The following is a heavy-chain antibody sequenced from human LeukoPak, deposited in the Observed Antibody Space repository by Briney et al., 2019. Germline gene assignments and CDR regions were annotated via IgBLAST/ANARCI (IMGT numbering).Heavy chain of an antibody. CDR3: AKSVVVGYFDY. V-gene: IGHV3-33*06. CDR2: IWYGENNE. Sequence: GRSLRLSCAASGFTFSSSGMHWVRQAPGKGLEWVAVIWYGENNEYYADSVKGRFTISRDNSKNTLYLQMNCLRAEDTAVYYCAKSVVVGYFDYWGQGTLVTVSS. D-gene: IGHD2-2*01. CDR1: GFTFSSSG. J-gene: IGHJ4*02.